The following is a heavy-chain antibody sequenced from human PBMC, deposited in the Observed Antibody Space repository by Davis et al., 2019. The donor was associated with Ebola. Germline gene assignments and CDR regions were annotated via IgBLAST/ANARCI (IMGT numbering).Heavy chain of an antibody. J-gene: IGHJ6*02. CDR2: IIPIFGTA. Sequence: SVKVSCKASGGTFSSYAISWVRQAPGQGLEWMGGIIPIFGTANYAQKLQGRVTITADESTSTAYMELSSLRSEDTAVYYCARSTNVGSSWYGGDYYYYGMDVWGQGTTVTVSS. CDR1: GGTFSSYA. D-gene: IGHD6-13*01. CDR3: ARSTNVGSSWYGGDYYYYGMDV. V-gene: IGHV1-69*13.